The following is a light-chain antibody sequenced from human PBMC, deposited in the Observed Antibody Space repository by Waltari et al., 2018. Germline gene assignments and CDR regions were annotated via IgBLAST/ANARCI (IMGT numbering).Light chain of an antibody. J-gene: IGKJ2*01. Sequence: DIVMTQTPLSLSVTPGQPAPISCTSSQSLLHSAGKTRLSCYLQKPGQSPQLLIYGVSNRFSGVPDRFSGSGSGTDFTLKISRVEAEDVGVYYCMQRIQLPETFGQGTKLEIK. CDR3: MQRIQLPET. CDR1: QSLLHSAGKTR. V-gene: IGKV2D-29*02. CDR2: GVS.